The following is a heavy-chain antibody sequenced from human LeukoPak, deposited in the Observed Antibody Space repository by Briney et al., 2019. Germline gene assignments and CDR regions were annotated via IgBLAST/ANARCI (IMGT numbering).Heavy chain of an antibody. CDR2: IIPILGIA. CDR3: ARGSSYYYDSRGGYFQH. V-gene: IGHV1-69*04. D-gene: IGHD3-22*01. Sequence: SVKVSCKASGGTFSSYAISWVRQAPGQGLEWMGRIIPILGIANYAQKFQGRVTITADKSTSTASMELSSLRSEDTAVYYCARGSSYYYDSRGGYFQHWGQGTLVTVSS. J-gene: IGHJ1*01. CDR1: GGTFSSYA.